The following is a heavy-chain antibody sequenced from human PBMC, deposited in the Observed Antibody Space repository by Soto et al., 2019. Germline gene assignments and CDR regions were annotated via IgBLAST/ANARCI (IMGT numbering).Heavy chain of an antibody. D-gene: IGHD3-3*01. CDR3: ARDHDFWSGYSYFDY. CDR1: GFTFSSYG. CDR2: IRYDRTNK. J-gene: IGHJ4*02. V-gene: IGHV3-33*08. Sequence: GGSLRLSCAASGFTFSSYGMHWVRQAPGKGLEWVAVIRYDRTNKYYADSVTGGISISRDNSKDTLNLQMNSLRAEDTAVYYCARDHDFWSGYSYFDYWGQGTLVTVSS.